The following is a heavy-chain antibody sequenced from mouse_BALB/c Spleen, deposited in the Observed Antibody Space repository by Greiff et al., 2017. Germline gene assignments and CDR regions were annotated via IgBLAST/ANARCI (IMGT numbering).Heavy chain of an antibody. CDR3: ARSYYDRSSWLAY. Sequence: QVQLQQSGAELVRPGVSVKISCKGSGYTFTDYAMHWVKQSHAKSLEWIGVISTYYGDASYNQKFKGKATMTVDKSSSTAYMELARLTSEDSAIYYCARSYYDRSSWLAYWGQGTLVTVSA. V-gene: IGHV1S137*01. CDR1: GYTFTDYA. D-gene: IGHD1-1*01. CDR2: ISTYYGDA. J-gene: IGHJ3*01.